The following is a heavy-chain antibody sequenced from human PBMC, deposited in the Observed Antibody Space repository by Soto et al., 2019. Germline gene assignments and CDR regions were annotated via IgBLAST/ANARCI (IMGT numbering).Heavy chain of an antibody. D-gene: IGHD3-3*01. CDR1: GFTFSDYY. J-gene: IGHJ4*02. CDR2: ISSSGSTI. Sequence: GGSLRLSCAASGFTFSDYYMSWIRQAPGKGLEWVSYISSSGSTIYYADSVKGRFTISRDNAKNSLYLQMNSLRAEDTAVYYCARERYYDFWSGYYFDYWGQGTLVTVSS. V-gene: IGHV3-11*01. CDR3: ARERYYDFWSGYYFDY.